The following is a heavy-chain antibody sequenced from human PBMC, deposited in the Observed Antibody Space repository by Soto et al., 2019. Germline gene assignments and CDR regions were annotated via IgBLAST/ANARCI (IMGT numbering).Heavy chain of an antibody. J-gene: IGHJ4*02. Sequence: QVQLQESGPGLVKPSQTLSLTCSVSGDSISSGDNYWSWIRQPPGKGLEWIGFIYYSGSTYYNPSLKSRLTISVDTSKNHSSLKLSSVTAADTAVSFCARDNPGDRRNFDYWGQGTLVTVSS. D-gene: IGHD7-27*01. CDR2: IYYSGST. V-gene: IGHV4-30-4*01. CDR1: GDSISSGDNY. CDR3: ARDNPGDRRNFDY.